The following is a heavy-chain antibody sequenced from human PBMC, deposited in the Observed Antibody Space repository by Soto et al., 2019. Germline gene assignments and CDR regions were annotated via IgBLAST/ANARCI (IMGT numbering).Heavy chain of an antibody. Sequence: GGSLRLSCAASGFTFSNAWMNWVRQAPGKGLEWVGRIKSKTDGGTTDYAAPVKGRFTISRDDSKNTLYLQMNSLKTEDTAVYYCTTDPYDILTGPFDYWGQGTLVTVSS. CDR2: IKSKTDGGTT. D-gene: IGHD3-9*01. CDR3: TTDPYDILTGPFDY. V-gene: IGHV3-15*07. J-gene: IGHJ4*02. CDR1: GFTFSNAW.